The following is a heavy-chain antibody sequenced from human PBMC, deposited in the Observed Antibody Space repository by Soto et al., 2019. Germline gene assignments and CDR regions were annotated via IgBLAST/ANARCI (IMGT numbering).Heavy chain of an antibody. J-gene: IGHJ4*02. CDR3: AAATTVTTFDY. Sequence: GASVKVSCKASGFTFSSSAVQWVRQARGQRLEWIGWIVVASGNTNYAQKFQERVTTTRDMSTSTAYMELSSLRSEDTAVYYCAAATTVTTFDYWGQGTLVTVSS. CDR1: GFTFSSSA. D-gene: IGHD4-17*01. CDR2: IVVASGNT. V-gene: IGHV1-58*01.